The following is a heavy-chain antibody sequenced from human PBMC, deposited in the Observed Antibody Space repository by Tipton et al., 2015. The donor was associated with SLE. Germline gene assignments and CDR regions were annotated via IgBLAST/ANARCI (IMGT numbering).Heavy chain of an antibody. CDR1: GGSLTTSPYH. CDR2: VYFSGSS. D-gene: IGHD1-26*01. Sequence: LRLSCTVSGGSLTTSPYHWGWIRQPPGKGLEWVGTVYFSGSSYFSPSLKSRVTIPVDTSKRQLSLKLRSVTAADTAVYYCARGLFPWELFYWGQGTLVTVSS. J-gene: IGHJ4*02. CDR3: ARGLFPWELFY. V-gene: IGHV4-39*07.